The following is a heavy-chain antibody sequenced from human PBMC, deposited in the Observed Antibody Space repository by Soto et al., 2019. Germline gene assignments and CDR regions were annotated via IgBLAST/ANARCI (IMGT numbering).Heavy chain of an antibody. V-gene: IGHV3-7*03. J-gene: IGHJ6*02. CDR3: ARDGMYSSSVDYYYGMDV. D-gene: IGHD6-6*01. CDR2: IKQDGSEK. CDR1: GFTFSSYW. Sequence: GGSLRLSCAASGFTFSSYWMSWVRQAPGKGLEWVANIKQDGSEKYYVDSVKGRFTISRDNAKNSLYLQMNSLRAEDTAVYYCARDGMYSSSVDYYYGMDVWGQGTTVTVSS.